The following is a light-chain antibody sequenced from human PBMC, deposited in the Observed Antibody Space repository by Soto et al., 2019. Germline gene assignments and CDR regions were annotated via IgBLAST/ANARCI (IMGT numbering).Light chain of an antibody. V-gene: IGKV3-15*01. CDR3: QQYGGSPRT. CDR1: QSVSSN. CDR2: GAS. J-gene: IGKJ1*01. Sequence: EIVMTQSPATLSVSPGERATLSCRASQSVSSNLAWYQQKPGQAPRLLIYGASTRATGIPARFSGSGSGTEFTLTISRLEPEDFAVYYCQQYGGSPRTFGQGTKVDTK.